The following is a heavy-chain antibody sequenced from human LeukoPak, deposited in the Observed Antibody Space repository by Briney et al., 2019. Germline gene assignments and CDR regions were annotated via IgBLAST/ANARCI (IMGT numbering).Heavy chain of an antibody. V-gene: IGHV4-59*11. CDR3: ARSGALTGYLY. CDR1: GGSISSHY. D-gene: IGHD3-9*01. Sequence: SETLSLTCTVSGGSISSHYWSWIRQPPGKGLEWIGYIYYSGSTNYNPSLKSRVTISVDTSKNQFSLKLSSVTAADTAVYYCARSGALTGYLYWGQGTLVTVSS. CDR2: IYYSGST. J-gene: IGHJ4*02.